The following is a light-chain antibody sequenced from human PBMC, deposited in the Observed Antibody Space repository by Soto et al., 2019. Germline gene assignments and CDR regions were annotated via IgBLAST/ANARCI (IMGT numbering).Light chain of an antibody. CDR3: AAWDDSLNGDV. J-gene: IGLJ1*01. Sequence: QSVLTQPPSASGTPGQRVTISCSGSSSNIGSNSVNWYQQLPGTAPKLLIYSNDRLPSGVPDRFSGSKSGTSASLAISGLQSEDEADYYCAAWDDSLNGDVFGTGTKLTVL. V-gene: IGLV1-44*01. CDR2: SND. CDR1: SSNIGSNS.